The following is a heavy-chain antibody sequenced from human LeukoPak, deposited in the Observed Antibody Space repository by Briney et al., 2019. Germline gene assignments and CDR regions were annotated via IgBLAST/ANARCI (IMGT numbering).Heavy chain of an antibody. V-gene: IGHV3-7*01. D-gene: IGHD4-11*01. CDR3: TRVEETATTAAIIRKYSYYYYYMDV. J-gene: IGHJ6*03. Sequence: PGGSLRLSCAASGFTVSSNYMSWVRQAPGKGLEWVANIKQDGSEKYYVDSVKGRFTISRDNAKNSLYLQMNSLRAEDTAVYYCTRVEETATTAAIIRKYSYYYYYMDVWGKGNTVTVSS. CDR1: GFTVSSNY. CDR2: IKQDGSEK.